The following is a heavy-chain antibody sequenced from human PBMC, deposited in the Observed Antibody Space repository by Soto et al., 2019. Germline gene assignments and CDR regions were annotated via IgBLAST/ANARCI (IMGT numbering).Heavy chain of an antibody. CDR2: ISAHNGNT. CDR1: GYDFTTYG. Sequence: QVHLVQSGAEVKKPGASVKVSCKGSGYDFTTYGITWVRQAPGQGLEWMAWISAHNGNTDYAQKLQGRVTVTRDTATRTAYMEPRSPRSDDTAMYYCARGGYGDYWGQGALVTVSS. V-gene: IGHV1-18*01. D-gene: IGHD1-1*01. CDR3: ARGGYGDY. J-gene: IGHJ4*02.